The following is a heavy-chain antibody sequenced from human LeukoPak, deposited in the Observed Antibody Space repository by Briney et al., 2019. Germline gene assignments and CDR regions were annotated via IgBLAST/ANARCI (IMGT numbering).Heavy chain of an antibody. CDR1: GGTFSSYA. CDR2: IIPIFGTA. CDR3: YYCSGGSCKRTY. J-gene: IGHJ4*02. Sequence: SVKVSCKASGGTFSSYAISWVRQAPGQGLEWMGGIIPIFGTANYAQKFQGRVTITADESTSTAYMELSSLRSEDTAVYYWYYCSGGSCKRTYWGQGTLVTVSS. V-gene: IGHV1-69*13. D-gene: IGHD2-15*01.